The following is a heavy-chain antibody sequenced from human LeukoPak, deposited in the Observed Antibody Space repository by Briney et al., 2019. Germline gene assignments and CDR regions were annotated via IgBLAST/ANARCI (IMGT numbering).Heavy chain of an antibody. CDR1: GYTFTSYY. Sequence: ASVKVSCKASGYTFTSYYMHWVRQAPGQGLEWMGLINPSGSSTSYAQKFQGRLSLTRDMSTSTDYMELSSLRSEDTAVYHCARGTMFPYYFDYWGQGTLVTVSS. D-gene: IGHD3-10*02. V-gene: IGHV1-46*01. CDR3: ARGTMFPYYFDY. CDR2: INPSGSST. J-gene: IGHJ4*02.